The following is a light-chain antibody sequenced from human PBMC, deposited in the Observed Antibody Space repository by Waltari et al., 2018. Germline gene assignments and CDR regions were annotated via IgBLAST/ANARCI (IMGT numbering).Light chain of an antibody. CDR3: SCRGSSGDHWV. J-gene: IGLJ3*02. CDR2: VKK. V-gene: IGLV3-19*01. CDR1: SLRIYY. Sequence: SSELTQDPAVSVALGQTVRITCQGDSLRIYYASWYQQKPGQAPVLLIYVKKNRPSGIPDRFSGSSSGNTASLTITGAQAEDEADYYCSCRGSSGDHWVFGGGTKLTVL.